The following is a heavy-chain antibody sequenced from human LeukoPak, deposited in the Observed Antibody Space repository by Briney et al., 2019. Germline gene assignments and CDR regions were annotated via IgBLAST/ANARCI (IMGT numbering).Heavy chain of an antibody. Sequence: GGSLRLSCAASGFTFSTYSMNWVRQAPEKGLEWVSAISGSGGSTYYADSVKGRFTISRDNSKNTLYLQMNSLRAEDTAVYYCAKDRKKWFGELSYSYYFDYWGQGTLVTVSS. D-gene: IGHD3-10*01. CDR3: AKDRKKWFGELSYSYYFDY. J-gene: IGHJ4*02. CDR2: ISGSGGST. CDR1: GFTFSTYS. V-gene: IGHV3-23*01.